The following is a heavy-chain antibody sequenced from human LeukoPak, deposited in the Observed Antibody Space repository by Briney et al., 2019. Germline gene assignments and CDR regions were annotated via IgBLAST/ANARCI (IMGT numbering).Heavy chain of an antibody. V-gene: IGHV3-23*01. CDR3: AKSGYNRFDY. Sequence: GGSLRLSCAASGFTFSNSAMSWVRQAPGKGLEWVSSISGSGSGGSTYYADSVKGRFTISRDNSKNTLYLQMNSLRAEDTAVYYCAKSGYNRFDYWGQGTLVTVSP. CDR2: ISGSGSGGST. D-gene: IGHD5-24*01. CDR1: GFTFSNSA. J-gene: IGHJ4*02.